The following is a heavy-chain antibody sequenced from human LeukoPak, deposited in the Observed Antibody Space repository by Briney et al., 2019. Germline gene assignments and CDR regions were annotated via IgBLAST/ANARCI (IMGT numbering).Heavy chain of an antibody. CDR1: GGSIISSSYC. CDR2: IYYSGST. V-gene: IGHV4-39*07. Sequence: SETLSLTCTVSGGSIISSSYCWGWIRQPPGKGLEWIGSIYYSGSTYYNPSLKSRVTISIDTSKNQFSLKVSSVTAADTAVYYCARAHSSGWPHMFDPWGQGTLVTVPS. CDR3: ARAHSSGWPHMFDP. J-gene: IGHJ5*02. D-gene: IGHD6-19*01.